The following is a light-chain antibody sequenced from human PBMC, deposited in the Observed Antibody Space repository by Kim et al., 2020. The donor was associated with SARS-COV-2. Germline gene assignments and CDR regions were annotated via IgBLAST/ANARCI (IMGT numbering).Light chain of an antibody. Sequence: QSALTQPPSASGSPGHSVTISCTGTSSDVGGHNYVSWYQQHPGKAPKLMISDVRERPSGVPNRFSGSKSGNTASLTVSGLQAEDEADYYCSSYAGSNNWVFGGGTQLTVL. J-gene: IGLJ3*02. CDR1: SSDVGGHNY. V-gene: IGLV2-8*01. CDR3: SSYAGSNNWV. CDR2: DVR.